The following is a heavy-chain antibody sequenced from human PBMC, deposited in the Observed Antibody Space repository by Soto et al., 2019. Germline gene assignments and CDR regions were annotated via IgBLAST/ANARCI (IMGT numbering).Heavy chain of an antibody. CDR2: ISAYNGNT. J-gene: IGHJ4*02. Sequence: ASVKVSCKASGYTFTSYGISWVRQAPGQGLEWMGWISAYNGNTNYAQKLQGRVTMTTDTSTSTAYMELRSLRSDDTAVYYCAREPTNQDIGGGSVEFEYWGQGTLVTVSS. V-gene: IGHV1-18*01. D-gene: IGHD2-15*01. CDR1: GYTFTSYG. CDR3: AREPTNQDIGGGSVEFEY.